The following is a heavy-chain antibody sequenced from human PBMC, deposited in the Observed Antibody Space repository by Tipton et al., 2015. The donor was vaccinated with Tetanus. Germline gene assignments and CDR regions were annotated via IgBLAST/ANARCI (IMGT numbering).Heavy chain of an antibody. V-gene: IGHV1-18*04. CDR2: ISAYNGNT. J-gene: IGHJ4*02. Sequence: VQLVQSGAEVKKPGASVKVSCEASGYTFTSYGISWVRQAPGQGLEWMGWISAYNGNTNYAQTFQGRVTMTTDTSMSTAYMGLRSLRSDDTAVYYCARSGGHDFSDYWGQGTLVTVSS. CDR3: ARSGGHDFSDY. D-gene: IGHD3-3*01. CDR1: GYTFTSYG.